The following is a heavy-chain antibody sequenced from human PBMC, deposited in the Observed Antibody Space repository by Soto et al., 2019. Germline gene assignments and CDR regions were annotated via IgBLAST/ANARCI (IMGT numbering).Heavy chain of an antibody. CDR3: AKCSVGTVRTSGWCNWFDP. CDR1: GFTFSSSA. D-gene: IGHD6-19*01. CDR2: IRVGGGDT. J-gene: IGHJ5*02. V-gene: IGHV3-23*01. Sequence: EVRLLESGGGLAQPGGSRRLSCAASGFTFSSSAMNWVRQAPGKGLEWVSSIRVGGGDTFYADSVRGRFTVSRDISRNTMYLQMNSLRAEDTDIYYWAKCSVGTVRTSGWCNWFDPWGQGTLVTVSS.